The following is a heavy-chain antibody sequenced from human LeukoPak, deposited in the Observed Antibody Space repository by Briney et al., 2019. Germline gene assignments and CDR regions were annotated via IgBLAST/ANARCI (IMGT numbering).Heavy chain of an antibody. J-gene: IGHJ6*03. D-gene: IGHD2-21*02. V-gene: IGHV3-48*03. CDR2: ISSSGSTI. CDR3: ARVCCCGDPRGYMDV. Sequence: RGSLRLSCAASGFTFSSYEMNWVRQAPGKGLEWVSYISSSGSTIYYADSVKGRFTISRDNAKNSLYLQMNSLRAEDTAVYYCARVCCCGDPRGYMDVWGKGTTVTVSS. CDR1: GFTFSSYE.